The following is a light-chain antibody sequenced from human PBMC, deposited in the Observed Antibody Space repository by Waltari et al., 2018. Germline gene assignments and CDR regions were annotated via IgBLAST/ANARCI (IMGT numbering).Light chain of an antibody. CDR2: GAS. V-gene: IGKV3-15*01. CDR3: QQYSEWPYT. Sequence: EIVMTQSPATLSVSPGERATLSCRASQSISSNLAWYQHKPGQPPRLLVYGASTRATGFPARFSGSGSGTEFTLTISSLQSEDFAVYYCQQYSEWPYTFGQGTKVDIK. CDR1: QSISSN. J-gene: IGKJ2*01.